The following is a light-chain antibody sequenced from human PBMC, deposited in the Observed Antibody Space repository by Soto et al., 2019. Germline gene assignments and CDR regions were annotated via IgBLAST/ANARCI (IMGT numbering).Light chain of an antibody. CDR1: QSLTNNY. CDR3: QQYEAVVT. Sequence: EIVLTQSPGTLSLSPGERATLSCRASQSLTNNYFAWYQQKPGRALRLLIDGATTRATCIPDRFSGSGSGTDFTLTISKLEPEDVAVYYCQQYEAVVTFGQGTQVEI. J-gene: IGKJ1*01. V-gene: IGKV3-20*01. CDR2: GAT.